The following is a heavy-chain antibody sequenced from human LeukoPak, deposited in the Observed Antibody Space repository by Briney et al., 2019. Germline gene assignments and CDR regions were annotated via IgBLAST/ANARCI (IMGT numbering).Heavy chain of an antibody. Sequence: GGSLRLSCAASGFTFSSYSMNWVRQAPGKGLEYVSAISSNGGSTYYADSVKGRFTISRDNSKNTLYLQMSSLRAEDTAVYYCVKGSGNYPLYGMDVWGKGTTVTVSS. CDR2: ISSNGGST. V-gene: IGHV3-64D*06. CDR3: VKGSGNYPLYGMDV. J-gene: IGHJ6*04. CDR1: GFTFSSYS. D-gene: IGHD3-10*01.